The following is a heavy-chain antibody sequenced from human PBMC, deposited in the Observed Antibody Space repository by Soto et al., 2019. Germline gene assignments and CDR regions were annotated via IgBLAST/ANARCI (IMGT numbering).Heavy chain of an antibody. V-gene: IGHV1-2*04. J-gene: IGHJ3*02. Sequence: QVQLVQSGAEVKKPGASVKVSCKASGYTFTGYYMHWVRQAPGQGLEWMGWINPNSGGTNYAQKFQGWVTMTSDTSISTAYMELSRLRSDDTAVYYCARDLGDLQKKNAFDIWGQGTMVTVSS. CDR2: INPNSGGT. CDR3: ARDLGDLQKKNAFDI. CDR1: GYTFTGYY.